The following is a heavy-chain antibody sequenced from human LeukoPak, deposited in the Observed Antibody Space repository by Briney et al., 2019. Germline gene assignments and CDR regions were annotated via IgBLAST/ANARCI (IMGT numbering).Heavy chain of an antibody. D-gene: IGHD4-11*01. CDR2: ISGTSSYI. V-gene: IGHV3-21*04. CDR1: GFTFSTYS. Sequence: PGGSLRLSCAASGFTFSTYSMNWVRQAPGKGLEWVSSISGTSSYIYYADSVKGRFTISRDNAKNSLSLQMNSLRAEDTAVYYCARDNGPLSTWGQGTLVTVSS. J-gene: IGHJ5*02. CDR3: ARDNGPLST.